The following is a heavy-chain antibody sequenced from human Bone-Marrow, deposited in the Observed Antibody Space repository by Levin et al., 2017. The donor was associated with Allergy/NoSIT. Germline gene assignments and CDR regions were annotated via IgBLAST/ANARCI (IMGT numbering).Heavy chain of an antibody. Sequence: SETLSLTCTVSGGSISSGTYYWTWIRQPAGKGLEWIGRIYTSGSTNYSPSLKSRVTISPDTSKNQVPLRLTFVTAADTAMYYCARESGYAARLGYWGQGTLVTVSS. V-gene: IGHV4-61*02. J-gene: IGHJ4*02. CDR1: GGSISSGTYY. D-gene: IGHD3-16*01. CDR2: IYTSGST. CDR3: ARESGYAARLGY.